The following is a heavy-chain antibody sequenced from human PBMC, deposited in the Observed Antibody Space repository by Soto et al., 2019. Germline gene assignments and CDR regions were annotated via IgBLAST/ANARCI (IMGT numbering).Heavy chain of an antibody. D-gene: IGHD3-22*01. J-gene: IGHJ5*02. CDR2: INPKTGAT. CDR1: GYTFTGYY. CDR3: AKTYDGSGQPSHWFGP. Sequence: ASVKVSCKASGYTFTGYYIHWVRQAPGQGLEWVGWINPKTGATNFAQRFQGRVTVTRDTSITTAYMDLSSLTSDDTATYYCAKTYDGSGQPSHWFGPWGQGTLVTVSS. V-gene: IGHV1-2*02.